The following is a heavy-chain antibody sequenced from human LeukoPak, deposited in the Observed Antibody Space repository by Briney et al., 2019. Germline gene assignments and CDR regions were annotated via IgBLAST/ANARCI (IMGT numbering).Heavy chain of an antibody. CDR3: GMSGDSVPLQEDVFDV. V-gene: IGHV5-51*01. CDR1: GYSFTSYC. Sequence: GESLKISCKVSGYSFTSYCIGLVRQMPGKGLELIGSIYPGDSGPTYSPSFQGQVTISVDKSISTAYLQWSSVQASDTDMHYRGMSGDSVPLQEDVFDVWGQGTMVSVST. J-gene: IGHJ3*01. CDR2: IYPGDSGP. D-gene: IGHD5/OR15-5a*01.